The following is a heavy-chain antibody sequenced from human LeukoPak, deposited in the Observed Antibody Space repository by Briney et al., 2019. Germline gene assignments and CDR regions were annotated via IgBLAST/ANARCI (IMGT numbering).Heavy chain of an antibody. D-gene: IGHD2-8*01. CDR2: IHYSGSS. V-gene: IGHV4-59*03. Sequence: SETLSLTCTVSGDSTSNFYWKWIRQSPGKGLEWIGNIHYSGSSVYNPSLKSRGTISIDTSRRQFFLKLNSVTAADTAVYFCVLAPNSNWFDFWGPGTLVTVSS. CDR3: VLAPNSNWFDF. CDR1: GDSTSNFY. J-gene: IGHJ5*01.